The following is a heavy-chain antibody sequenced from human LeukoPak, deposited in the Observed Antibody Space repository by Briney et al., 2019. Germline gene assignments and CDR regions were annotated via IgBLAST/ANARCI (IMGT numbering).Heavy chain of an antibody. CDR1: GFTFSSYA. V-gene: IGHV3-23*01. D-gene: IGHD1-1*01. CDR2: MSGAGGRI. Sequence: PGGSLRLSCAASGFTFSSYAMSWVRQAPGKRLEWVSIMSGAGGRIEYADSVNGRFTISRDNSRNTVYLHMNSLRAEDTAVYYCAKKGQAGTGRNYMDVWGKGTTVTVAS. CDR3: AKKGQAGTGRNYMDV. J-gene: IGHJ6*03.